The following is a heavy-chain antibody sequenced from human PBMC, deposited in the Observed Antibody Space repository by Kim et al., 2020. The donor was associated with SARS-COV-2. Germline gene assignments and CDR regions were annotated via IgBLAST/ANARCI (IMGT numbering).Heavy chain of an antibody. CDR3: ARESHYDTPYGKDV. V-gene: IGHV3-30*04. CDR2: ISYDGSNK. J-gene: IGHJ6*02. Sequence: GGSLRLSCAASGFTFSSYAMHWVRQAPGKGLEWVAVISYDGSNKYYADSVKGRFTISRDNSKNTLYLQMNSLRAEDTAVYYCARESHYDTPYGKDVWGQG. D-gene: IGHD3-9*01. CDR1: GFTFSSYA.